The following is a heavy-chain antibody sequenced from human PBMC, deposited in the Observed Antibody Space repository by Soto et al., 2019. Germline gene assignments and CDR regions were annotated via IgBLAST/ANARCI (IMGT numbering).Heavy chain of an antibody. CDR2: IYYSGST. J-gene: IGHJ6*02. V-gene: IGHV4-30-4*01. Sequence: SETLSLTCTVSGGSISSGDYYWSWIRQPPGKGLEWIGYIYYSGSTYYNPSLKSRVTISVDTSKNQFSLKLSSVTAADAAVYYCARDERLWFGHPPIKYGMDVWGQGTTVTVSS. D-gene: IGHD3-10*01. CDR3: ARDERLWFGHPPIKYGMDV. CDR1: GGSISSGDYY.